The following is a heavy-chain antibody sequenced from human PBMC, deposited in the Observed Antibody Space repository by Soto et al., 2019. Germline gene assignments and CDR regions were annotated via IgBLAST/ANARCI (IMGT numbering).Heavy chain of an antibody. V-gene: IGHV1-8*01. CDR3: ARGGEWLRLILVVSPLTLGSSHP. Sequence: ASVKVSCKASGYTFTSYDINWVRQATGQGLEWMGWMNPNSGNTGYAQKFQGRVTMTRNTSISTAYMELSSLRSEDTAVYYCARGGEWLRLILVVSPLTLGSSHPSCPGTLVTGSS. J-gene: IGHJ5*02. CDR1: GYTFTSYD. CDR2: MNPNSGNT. D-gene: IGHD5-12*01.